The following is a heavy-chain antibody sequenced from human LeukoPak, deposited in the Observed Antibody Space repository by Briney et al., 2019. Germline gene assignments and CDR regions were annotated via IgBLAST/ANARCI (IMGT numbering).Heavy chain of an antibody. CDR1: GSSFTSYW. V-gene: IGHV5-51*01. D-gene: IGHD6-19*01. CDR3: ARPGAVAGSYFYY. CDR2: IYPGDSDT. J-gene: IGHJ4*02. Sequence: GESLQISCKGSGSSFTSYWIGWVRQLPGKGREGMGIIYPGDSDTRYSPSFQGQVTISADKSISTAYLQWSSLKASDTAMYYCARPGAVAGSYFYYWGQGTLVTVSS.